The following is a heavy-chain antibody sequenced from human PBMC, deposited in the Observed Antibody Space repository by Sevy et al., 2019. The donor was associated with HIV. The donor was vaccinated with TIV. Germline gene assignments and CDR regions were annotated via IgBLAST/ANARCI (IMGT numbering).Heavy chain of an antibody. J-gene: IGHJ4*02. CDR2: MSTYNGNT. D-gene: IGHD3-22*01. CDR3: GRVTFVYYIDY. V-gene: IGHV1-18*01. CDR1: GYPFTNYG. Sequence: APVKVSCKTSGYPFTNYGVTWVRQAPGQGLEWMGWMSTYNGNTNYAQKYQGRVTMTTDTSTNTVYMELRSLRSDDTAIYYCGRVTFVYYIDYWGQGTLVTVSS.